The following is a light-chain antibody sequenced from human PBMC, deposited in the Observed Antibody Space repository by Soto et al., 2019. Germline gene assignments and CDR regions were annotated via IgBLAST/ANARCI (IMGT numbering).Light chain of an antibody. J-gene: IGKJ1*01. CDR3: QQSDSTTWT. Sequence: DIQMTQSPSSLSASVGDRVTITCRASQSISSYLNWYQQKPGKAPKLLIYAASSLQSGVPSRFSGSGSGTDFTLTISSLQPEDFATYYCQQSDSTTWTFGQGTTVQIK. CDR1: QSISSY. CDR2: AAS. V-gene: IGKV1-39*01.